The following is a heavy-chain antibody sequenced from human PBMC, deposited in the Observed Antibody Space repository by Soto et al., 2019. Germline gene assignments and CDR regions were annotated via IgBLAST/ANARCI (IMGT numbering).Heavy chain of an antibody. V-gene: IGHV4-31*03. D-gene: IGHD3-9*01. CDR1: GGSISGGGYY. CDR2: IYYRGST. J-gene: IGHJ6*02. Sequence: PSETLSLTCSVSGGSISGGGYYWSWIRQLPGKGLEWIGYIYYRGSTVYNPSLESRLSMSLDTSKSQISLRLNSVTAADTAVYFCARDTPPSTGYEVAHFYGMDVWGQGTTVTVS. CDR3: ARDTPPSTGYEVAHFYGMDV.